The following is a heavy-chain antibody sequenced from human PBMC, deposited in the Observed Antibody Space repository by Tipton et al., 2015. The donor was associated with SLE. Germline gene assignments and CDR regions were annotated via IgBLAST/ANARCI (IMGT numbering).Heavy chain of an antibody. CDR3: AKGPSVAATSWFDP. J-gene: IGHJ5*02. CDR1: GFTFSSYA. D-gene: IGHD2-15*01. CDR2: ISRSGDST. Sequence: SLRLSCAASGFTFSSYALTWVRQAPGKGLEWVSFISRSGDSTYYTDSVRGRFTISRDNSKSTLFLEMNSLRAEDTAVYYCAKGPSVAATSWFDPWGQGTLVTVSS. V-gene: IGHV3-23*01.